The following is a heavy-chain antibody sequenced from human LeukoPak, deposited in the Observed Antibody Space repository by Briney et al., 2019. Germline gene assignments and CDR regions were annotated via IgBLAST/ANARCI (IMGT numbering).Heavy chain of an antibody. V-gene: IGHV4-30-4*01. CDR1: GGSISSDDYY. CDR3: ARGGGGYYYWYFDL. Sequence: PSQTLSLTCTVSGGSISSDDYYWSWIRQSPGKGLEWIGYIYYSGSTYYNPSLKSRVTISVDTSKNQFSLNLSSVTAADTAVYYCARGGGGYYYWYFDLWGCGTLVTVSS. CDR2: IYYSGST. J-gene: IGHJ2*01. D-gene: IGHD3-10*01.